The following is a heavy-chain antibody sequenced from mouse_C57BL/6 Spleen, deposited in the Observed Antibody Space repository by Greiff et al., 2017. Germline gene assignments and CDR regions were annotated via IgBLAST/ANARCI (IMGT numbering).Heavy chain of an antibody. J-gene: IGHJ3*01. CDR3: ERAYSNLQGCFAY. CDR1: GFTFSDYG. D-gene: IGHD2-5*01. CDR2: ISSGSSTI. V-gene: IGHV5-17*01. Sequence: EVKVVEPGGGLVKPGGSLKLSCAASGFTFSDYGMHWVRQAPEKGLEWVAYISSGSSTIYYADTVKGRFTISRDNDKNTLFLQMTSLRSEDTAMYDCERAYSNLQGCFAYWGQGTLVTVSA.